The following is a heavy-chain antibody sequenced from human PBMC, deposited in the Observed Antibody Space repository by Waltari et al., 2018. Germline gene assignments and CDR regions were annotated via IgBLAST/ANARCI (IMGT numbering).Heavy chain of an antibody. CDR3: AHSRGAILDC. V-gene: IGHV2-5*01. J-gene: IGHJ4*02. Sequence: QITLKESGPTLVKPTQTLTLTCTFSGFSLSTSGMRVGWIRQSPGKALEWLALIYWSDDTRYSPSLKSRLTITKDTSENQVVLTMTNMDPVDAATYYCAHSRGAILDCWGQGTLVTVSS. D-gene: IGHD3-16*01. CDR2: IYWSDDT. CDR1: GFSLSTSGMR.